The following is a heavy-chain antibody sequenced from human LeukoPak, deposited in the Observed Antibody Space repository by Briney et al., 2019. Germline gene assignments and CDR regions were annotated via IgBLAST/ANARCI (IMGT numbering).Heavy chain of an antibody. CDR1: GYTFTSYG. CDR2: IRVYNGDT. CDR3: STGYCSSTNCRIDY. D-gene: IGHD2-2*03. Sequence: ASVKVSCKASGYTFTSYGISWVRQAPGQGLEWMGWIRVYNGDTNYAQKLQGRVTMTTDTSTSTAYMELRSLRSDDTAVYYCSTGYCSSTNCRIDYWGQGTLVSVSS. J-gene: IGHJ4*02. V-gene: IGHV1-18*01.